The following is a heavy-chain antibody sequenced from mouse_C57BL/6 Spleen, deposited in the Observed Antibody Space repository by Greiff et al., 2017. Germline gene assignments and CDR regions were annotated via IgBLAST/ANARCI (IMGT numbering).Heavy chain of an antibody. V-gene: IGHV1-9*01. CDR2: ILPGSGST. CDR1: GYTFTGYW. Sequence: QVQLQQSGAELMKPGASVKLSCKATGYTFTGYWIEWVKQRPGHGLEWIGEILPGSGSTNYNEKFKGKATFTADTSSNTAYMQLSSLTTEDSAIYYCAREHSTMVTTGEKSFAYWGQGTLVTVSA. CDR3: AREHSTMVTTGEKSFAY. J-gene: IGHJ3*01. D-gene: IGHD2-2*01.